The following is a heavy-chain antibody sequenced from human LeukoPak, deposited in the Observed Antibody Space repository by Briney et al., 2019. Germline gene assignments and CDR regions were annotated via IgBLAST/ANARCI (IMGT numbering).Heavy chain of an antibody. D-gene: IGHD5-18*01. CDR1: GYTFAIYG. Sequence: ASVKVSCKASGYTFAIYGINWVRQAPGQGLEWMGWISAYNGNTNYAQKLQGRVTMTTDTSTSTAYMELRSLRSDDTAVYYCARGDTAMAPSYMDVWGKGTTVTVSS. CDR2: ISAYNGNT. J-gene: IGHJ6*03. CDR3: ARGDTAMAPSYMDV. V-gene: IGHV1-18*01.